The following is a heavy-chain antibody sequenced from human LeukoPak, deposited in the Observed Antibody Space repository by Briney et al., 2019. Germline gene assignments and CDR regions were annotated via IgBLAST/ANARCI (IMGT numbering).Heavy chain of an antibody. D-gene: IGHD3-10*01. V-gene: IGHV4-59*01. CDR3: ARERGITMVRGVRGPFDY. CDR2: IYYSGST. J-gene: IGHJ4*02. Sequence: SETLSLTCTVSGGSISSYYWSWIRQPPGKGLEWIGYIYYSGSTNYNPSLKSRVTISVDTSKNQFSLKLSSVTAADTAVYYCARERGITMVRGVRGPFDYWGQGTLVTVSS. CDR1: GGSISSYY.